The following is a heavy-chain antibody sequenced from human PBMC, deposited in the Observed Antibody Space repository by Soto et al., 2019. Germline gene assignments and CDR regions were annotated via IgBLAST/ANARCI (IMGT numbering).Heavy chain of an antibody. J-gene: IGHJ6*02. CDR2: IYWGDDK. CDR1: GFSLSTSGVG. CDR3: AYLPCSGGSCYWFSYSGMDV. Sequence: QITLKESGPTLVKPTQTLTLTCTFSGFSLSTSGVGVAWIRQPPGKALEWLALIYWGDDKRYRPSLETRLTITKDTSKNQVVLTMTNVDSVDTATYYCAYLPCSGGSCYWFSYSGMDVWGQGTTVIVSS. D-gene: IGHD2-15*01. V-gene: IGHV2-5*02.